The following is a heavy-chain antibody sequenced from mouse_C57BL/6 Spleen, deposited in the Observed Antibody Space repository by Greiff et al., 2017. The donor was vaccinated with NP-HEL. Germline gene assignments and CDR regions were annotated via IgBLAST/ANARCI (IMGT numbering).Heavy chain of an antibody. CDR2: IYPGSGST. D-gene: IGHD4-1*01. V-gene: IGHV1-55*01. CDR3: ARGGGTGGAFAY. Sequence: QVQLQQPGAELVKPGASVKMSCKASGYTFTSYWITWVKQRPGQGLEWIGDIYPGSGSTNYNEKFKSKATLTVDTSSSTAYMQLSSLTSEDSAVYYCARGGGTGGAFAYWGQGTLVTVSA. J-gene: IGHJ3*01. CDR1: GYTFTSYW.